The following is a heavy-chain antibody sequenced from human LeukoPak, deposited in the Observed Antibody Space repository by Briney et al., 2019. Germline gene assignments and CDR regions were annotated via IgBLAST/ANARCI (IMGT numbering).Heavy chain of an antibody. CDR3: ARTFLEWLLYYFDY. CDR1: GFTFSSYW. J-gene: IGHJ4*02. Sequence: PGGSLRLSCAASGFTFSSYWMSWVRQAPGKGLEWVANIKQDGSEKYYVDSVKGRFTISRDNAKNTLYLQMNSLRAEDTAVYYCARTFLEWLLYYFDYWGQGTLVTVSS. CDR2: IKQDGSEK. V-gene: IGHV3-7*01. D-gene: IGHD3-3*01.